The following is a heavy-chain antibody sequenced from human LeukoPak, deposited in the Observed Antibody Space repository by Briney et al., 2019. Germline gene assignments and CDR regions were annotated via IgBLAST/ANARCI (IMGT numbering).Heavy chain of an antibody. CDR2: IYYSGNS. J-gene: IGHJ2*01. CDR3: TRGGIRYFDL. Sequence: SETLALTCTVSGGSISSSNYYWGWIRQPPGKGLEWIGSIYYSGNSYYNPSLKSRVTMLVDTSKNHFSLNLSSVTAADTAVYYCTRGGIRYFDLWGRGTLVTVSS. V-gene: IGHV4-39*07. D-gene: IGHD3-10*01. CDR1: GGSISSSNYY.